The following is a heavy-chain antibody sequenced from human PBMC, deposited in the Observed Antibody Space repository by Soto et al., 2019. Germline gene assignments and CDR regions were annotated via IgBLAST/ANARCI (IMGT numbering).Heavy chain of an antibody. V-gene: IGHV3-23*01. D-gene: IGHD2-15*01. CDR1: GFTFSSYA. CDR3: AKDRGRYCSGGSCLGYDY. J-gene: IGHJ4*02. Sequence: GSLRLSCAASGFTFSSYAMSWVRQAPGKGLEWVSAISGSGGSTYYADSVKGRFTISRDNSKNTLYLQMNSLRAEDTAVYYCAKDRGRYCSGGSCLGYDYWGQGTLVTVSS. CDR2: ISGSGGST.